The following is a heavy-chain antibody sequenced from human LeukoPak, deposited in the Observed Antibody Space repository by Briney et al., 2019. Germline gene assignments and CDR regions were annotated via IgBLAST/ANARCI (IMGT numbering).Heavy chain of an antibody. CDR1: GFTFSSYS. CDR3: ARGFVVVPAANGY. V-gene: IGHV3-48*01. J-gene: IGHJ4*02. Sequence: GGSLRLSCAASGFTFSSYSMNWVRQAPGKGLEWVSYISSSSSTIYYADSVKGRFTIPRDNAKNSLYLQMNSLRAEDTAVYYCARGFVVVPAANGYWGQGTLVTVSS. D-gene: IGHD2-2*01. CDR2: ISSSSSTI.